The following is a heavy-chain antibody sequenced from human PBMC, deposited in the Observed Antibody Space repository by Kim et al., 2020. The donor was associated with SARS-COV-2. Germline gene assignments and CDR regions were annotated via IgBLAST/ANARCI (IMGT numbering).Heavy chain of an antibody. CDR2: IYYSGST. V-gene: IGHV4-59*13. CDR1: GGSISSYY. J-gene: IGHJ6*02. CDR3: ARYGQLRGMDV. D-gene: IGHD6-6*01. Sequence: SETLSLTCTVSGGSISSYYWSWIRQPPGKGLEWIGYIYYSGSTNYNPSLKSRVTISVDTSKNQFSLKLSSVTAADTAVYYCARYGQLRGMDVWGQGTTVTVSS.